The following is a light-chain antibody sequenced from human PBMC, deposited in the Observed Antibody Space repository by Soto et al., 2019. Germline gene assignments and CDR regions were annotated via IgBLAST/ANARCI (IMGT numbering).Light chain of an antibody. V-gene: IGKV3-11*01. CDR2: DAS. Sequence: EIVFTQSPSTLSFSPGARATLSCQASQSVSSYLAWYQQKPGQAPRLLIYDASNRATGIPARFSGSGSGTDFTLTISSLEPEDFAVYYCQQRSNWSITFGQGTRLEIK. CDR1: QSVSSY. J-gene: IGKJ5*01. CDR3: QQRSNWSIT.